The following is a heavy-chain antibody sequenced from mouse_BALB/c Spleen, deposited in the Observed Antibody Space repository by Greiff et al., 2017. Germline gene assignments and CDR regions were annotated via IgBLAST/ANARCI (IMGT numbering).Heavy chain of an antibody. J-gene: IGHJ3*01. V-gene: IGHV3-2*02. CDR1: GYSITSDYA. CDR2: ISYSGST. Sequence: EVQLVESGPGLVKPSQSLSLTCTVTGYSITSDYAWNWIRQFPGNKLEWMGYISYSGSTSYNPSLKSRISITRDTSKNQFFLQLNSVTTEDTATYYCARERGSWFAYWGQGTLVTVSA. CDR3: ARERGSWFAY.